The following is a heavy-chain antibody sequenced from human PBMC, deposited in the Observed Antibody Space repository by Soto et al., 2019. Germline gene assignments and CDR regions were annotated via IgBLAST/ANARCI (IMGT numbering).Heavy chain of an antibody. Sequence: GGSLRLSCAASGFTFSSYAMSWVRQAPGKGLEWVSAISGSGGSTYYADSVKGRFTISRDNSKNTLYLQMNSLRAEDTAVYYCAKEIVVVVAATHGRHYYYYGMDVWGQGTTVTVSS. CDR2: ISGSGGST. D-gene: IGHD2-15*01. CDR3: AKEIVVVVAATHGRHYYYYGMDV. CDR1: GFTFSSYA. V-gene: IGHV3-23*01. J-gene: IGHJ6*02.